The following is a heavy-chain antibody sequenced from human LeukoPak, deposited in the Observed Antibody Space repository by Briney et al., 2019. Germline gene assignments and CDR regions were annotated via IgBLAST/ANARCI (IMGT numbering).Heavy chain of an antibody. V-gene: IGHV3-30*02. CDR3: AKDQRGVATITFDY. CDR2: IRYDGSNK. D-gene: IGHD5-24*01. Sequence: GGSPRLSCAASGFTFSSYGMLWVRQAPGKGLEWVTFIRYDGSNKYYADSVKGRFTISRDNSKNTLYLRMNTLTAADTAVYYCAKDQRGVATITFDYWGQGTLVTVSS. CDR1: GFTFSSYG. J-gene: IGHJ4*02.